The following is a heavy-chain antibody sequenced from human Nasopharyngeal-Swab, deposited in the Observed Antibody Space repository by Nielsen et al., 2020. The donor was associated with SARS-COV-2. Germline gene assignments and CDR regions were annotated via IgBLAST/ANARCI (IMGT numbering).Heavy chain of an antibody. CDR2: ISSSSSHI. CDR1: GFTFSSYS. V-gene: IGHV3-21*01. J-gene: IGHJ6*02. Sequence: GESLKTSCAASGFTFSSYSMNWVRQAPGKGLEWVSSISSSSSHIYYADSVKGRFTISRDNAKNSLYLQMNSLRAEDTAVYYCARDGATIYGMDVWGQGTTVTVSS. D-gene: IGHD5-12*01. CDR3: ARDGATIYGMDV.